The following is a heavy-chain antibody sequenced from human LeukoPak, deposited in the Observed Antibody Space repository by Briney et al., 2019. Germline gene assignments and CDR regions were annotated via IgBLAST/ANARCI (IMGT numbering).Heavy chain of an antibody. J-gene: IGHJ1*01. CDR3: ARDPGAAAGAKTEPEYFQH. V-gene: IGHV1-18*01. CDR2: ISAYNGNT. D-gene: IGHD6-13*01. CDR1: GYTFTSYG. Sequence: GASVKVSCKASGYTFTSYGISWVRQAPGQGLEWMGWISAYNGNTNYAQKLQGRVTMTTDTSTSTAYMELRSLRSDDTAVYYCARDPGAAAGAKTEPEYFQHWGQGTLVTDSS.